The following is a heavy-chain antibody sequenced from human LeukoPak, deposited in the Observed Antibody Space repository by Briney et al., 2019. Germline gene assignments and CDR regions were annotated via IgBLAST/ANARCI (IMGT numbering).Heavy chain of an antibody. CDR3: AGEGGEGSNQYYFDY. D-gene: IGHD2-21*01. Sequence: GGSLRLSCAASGFTFSSYAMHWVRQAPGKGLEWVAVISYDGSNKYYADSVKGRFTISRDNSKNTLYLQMNSLRAEDTAVYYCAGEGGEGSNQYYFDYWGQGTLVTVSS. J-gene: IGHJ4*02. V-gene: IGHV3-30-3*01. CDR2: ISYDGSNK. CDR1: GFTFSSYA.